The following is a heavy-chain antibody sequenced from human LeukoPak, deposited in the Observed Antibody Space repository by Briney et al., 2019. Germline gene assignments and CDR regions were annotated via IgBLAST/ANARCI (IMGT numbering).Heavy chain of an antibody. D-gene: IGHD1-26*01. V-gene: IGHV6-1*01. Sequence: SQTLSLTCAISGDSVSSNSAAWNWIRQSPSRGLEWLGRTYYRSKWYNDYAVSVESRITINPDTSKNQFSLQLNSVTPEGTAVYYCVRGEWKLLFHYWYFDLWGRGTLVTVSS. CDR2: TYYRSKWYN. CDR3: VRGEWKLLFHYWYFDL. J-gene: IGHJ2*01. CDR1: GDSVSSNSAA.